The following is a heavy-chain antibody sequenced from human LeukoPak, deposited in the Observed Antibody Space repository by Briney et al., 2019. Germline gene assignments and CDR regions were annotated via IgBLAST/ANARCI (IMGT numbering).Heavy chain of an antibody. J-gene: IGHJ5*02. CDR2: IRYDGSNK. Sequence: PGGSLRLSCAASGFTLSSYGMHWVRQAPGKGLEWVAFIRYDGSNKYYADSVKGRFTISRDNSKNTLYLQMNSLRAEDTAVYYCAKDGVLKDDFLFGPWGQGTLVTVSS. CDR3: AKDGVLKDDFLFGP. V-gene: IGHV3-30*02. D-gene: IGHD3-3*01. CDR1: GFTLSSYG.